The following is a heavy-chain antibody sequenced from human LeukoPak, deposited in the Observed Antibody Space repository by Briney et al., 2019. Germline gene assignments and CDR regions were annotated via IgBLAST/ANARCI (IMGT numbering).Heavy chain of an antibody. J-gene: IGHJ5*02. CDR1: GFTFSSYG. V-gene: IGHV3-30*03. CDR2: ISYDGSNE. CDR3: ASEGFDP. Sequence: GGSLRLSCAASGFTFSSYGMHWVRQAPGKGLEWVAVISYDGSNEYYADSVKGRFTISRDNSKNTLYLQMNSLRAEDTAVYYCASEGFDPWGQGTLVTVSS.